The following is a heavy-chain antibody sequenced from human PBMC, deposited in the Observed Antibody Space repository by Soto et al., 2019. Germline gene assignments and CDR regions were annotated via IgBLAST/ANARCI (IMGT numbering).Heavy chain of an antibody. V-gene: IGHV3-11*01. CDR2: ISSSGSTI. D-gene: IGHD2-2*01. J-gene: IGHJ3*02. Sequence: GGPLRLSCAASGFTFSDYYMSWIRQAPGKGLEWVSYISSSGSTIYYADSVKGRFTISRDNAKNSLYLQMNSLRAEDTAVYYCARVGCSSTSCYPNDAFDIWGQGTMVTVSS. CDR1: GFTFSDYY. CDR3: ARVGCSSTSCYPNDAFDI.